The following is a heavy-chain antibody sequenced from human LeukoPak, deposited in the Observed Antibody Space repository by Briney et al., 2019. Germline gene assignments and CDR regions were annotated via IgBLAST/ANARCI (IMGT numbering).Heavy chain of an antibody. V-gene: IGHV3-30*04. D-gene: IGHD3-3*01. CDR2: ISDDGSKR. Sequence: GRSLRLSCSGAGFTFRDSAFHWVRQAPGKGLEWVAVISDDGSKRFYADSVKGRFTISRDNSRDTLYLHMQTLRPEDSAVYYCARESGFMMVGEINADNWFDLWGQGTPVTVSS. CDR1: GFTFRDSA. CDR3: ARESGFMMVGEINADNWFDL. J-gene: IGHJ5*02.